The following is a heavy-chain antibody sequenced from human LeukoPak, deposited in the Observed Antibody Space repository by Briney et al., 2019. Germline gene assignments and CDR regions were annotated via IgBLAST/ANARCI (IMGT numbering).Heavy chain of an antibody. CDR3: AKQGGSGSYYTYYYYYYMDV. CDR1: GFTFDDYA. CDR2: ISGDGGST. J-gene: IGHJ6*03. V-gene: IGHV3-43*02. Sequence: GGSLRLSCAASGFTFDDYAMHWVRQAPGKGLEWVSLISGDGGSTYYADSVKGRFTISRDNSKNSLYLQMNSLRTEDTALSYCAKQGGSGSYYTYYYYYYMDVWGKGTTVTVSS. D-gene: IGHD3-10*01.